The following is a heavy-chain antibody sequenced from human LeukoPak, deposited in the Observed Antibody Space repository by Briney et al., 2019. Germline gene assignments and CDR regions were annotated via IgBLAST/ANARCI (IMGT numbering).Heavy chain of an antibody. Sequence: ASVKVSCKASGYTFTSYYMHWVRQAPGQGLEWMGIINPSGGSTSYAQKFQGRVTMTRDMSTSTVYMELSSRRSEDTAVYYCATLTGDFDYWGQGTLVTVSS. J-gene: IGHJ4*02. CDR1: GYTFTSYY. CDR2: INPSGGST. V-gene: IGHV1-46*01. D-gene: IGHD7-27*01. CDR3: ATLTGDFDY.